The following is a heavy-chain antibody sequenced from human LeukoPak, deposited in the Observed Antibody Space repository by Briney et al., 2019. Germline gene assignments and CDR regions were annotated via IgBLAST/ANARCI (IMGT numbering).Heavy chain of an antibody. D-gene: IGHD6-19*01. CDR1: GYRFTSNW. V-gene: IGHV5-51*01. Sequence: GESLKISCKGSGYRFTSNWIGWVRQMPGKGLEWMGIIYPGDSDSRYSPSFQGQVTFSADKSISTAYLQWSSLKASDTAMYYCARTLGGYSSGWYAFDYWGQGTLVTVSS. J-gene: IGHJ4*02. CDR2: IYPGDSDS. CDR3: ARTLGGYSSGWYAFDY.